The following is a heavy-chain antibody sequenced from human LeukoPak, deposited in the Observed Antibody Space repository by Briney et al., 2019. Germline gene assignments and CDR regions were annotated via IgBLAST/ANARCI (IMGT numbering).Heavy chain of an antibody. CDR3: ASQYYDILTGLTPLFDY. CDR2: ISYDGSNK. CDR1: GFTFSTYM. Sequence: GGSLRLSCTRSGFTFSTYMMHWVRQAPGMGLEWVAVISYDGSNKHYADSVKGRFTISRDNSKNTLYLQMNSLRAEDTAVYYCASQYYDILTGLTPLFDYWGQGTLVTVSS. J-gene: IGHJ4*02. V-gene: IGHV3-30-3*01. D-gene: IGHD3-9*01.